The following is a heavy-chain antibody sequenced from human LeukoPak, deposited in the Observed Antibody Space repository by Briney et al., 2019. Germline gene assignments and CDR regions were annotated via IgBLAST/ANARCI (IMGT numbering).Heavy chain of an antibody. CDR1: GFTFSSYN. Sequence: KPGGSLRLSCAASGFTFSSYNMNWVRLAPGKGLEWVSSISLSSGYIYYADSVKGRFTISRDNAKNSLYLQMNSLRAEDTAVYYCTRGVGSGYSDDWGQGTLVTVSS. V-gene: IGHV3-21*04. J-gene: IGHJ4*02. D-gene: IGHD3-22*01. CDR3: TRGVGSGYSDD. CDR2: ISLSSGYI.